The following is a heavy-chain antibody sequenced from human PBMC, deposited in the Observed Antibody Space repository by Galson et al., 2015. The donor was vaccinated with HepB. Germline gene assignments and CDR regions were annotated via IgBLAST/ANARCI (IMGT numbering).Heavy chain of an antibody. CDR3: ARGEGIRYFDWSYF. V-gene: IGHV1-8*01. J-gene: IGHJ4*02. Sequence: SVKVSCKASGYTFTSYDINWVRQATGQGLEWMGWMNPNSGNTGYAQKFQGRVTMTRNTSISTAYMELSSLRSEDTAAYYCARGEGIRYFDWSYFWGQGTLVTVSS. CDR2: MNPNSGNT. D-gene: IGHD3-9*01. CDR1: GYTFTSYD.